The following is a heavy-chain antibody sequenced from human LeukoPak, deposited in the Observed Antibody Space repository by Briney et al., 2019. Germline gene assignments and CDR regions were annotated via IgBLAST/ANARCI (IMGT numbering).Heavy chain of an antibody. D-gene: IGHD6-19*01. V-gene: IGHV1-18*01. J-gene: IGHJ4*02. CDR3: ASDGIAVAGTGLEY. CDR1: GYTFTSYG. Sequence: GASVKVSCKASGYTFTSYGISWVRQAPGQGLEWMGWISGYNGNTNYAQKLQGRVTMTTDTSTSTAYMELRSLRSDDTAVYFCASDGIAVAGTGLEYWGQGTLATVSS. CDR2: ISGYNGNT.